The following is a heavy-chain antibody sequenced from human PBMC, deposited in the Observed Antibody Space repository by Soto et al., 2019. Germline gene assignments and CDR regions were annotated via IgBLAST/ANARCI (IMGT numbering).Heavy chain of an antibody. CDR2: ISAYNGNT. J-gene: IGHJ4*02. CDR3: ARSPYYYDSSGYFDY. Sequence: ASVKVSCKASGYTFTSYGISWVRQAPGQGLEWMGWISAYNGNTNYAQKPQGRVTMTTDTSTSTAYMELRSLRSDDTAVYYCARSPYYYDSSGYFDYWGQGTPVTVSS. CDR1: GYTFTSYG. D-gene: IGHD3-22*01. V-gene: IGHV1-18*04.